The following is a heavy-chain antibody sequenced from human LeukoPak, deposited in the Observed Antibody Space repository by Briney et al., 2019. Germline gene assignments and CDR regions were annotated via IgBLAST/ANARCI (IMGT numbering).Heavy chain of an antibody. CDR3: TKVRSGSSSWALRVFDY. D-gene: IGHD6-13*01. CDR2: ISPAGGTT. CDR1: GFTFSSEA. Sequence: GGSLRLSCAVSGFTFSSEAMGWVRQLPGGGLEWVSTISPAGGTTYYAESMKGRFTISRDNSKSTLYLQMNSLRVEDTAVYYCTKVRSGSSSWALRVFDYWGQGTLVTVSS. J-gene: IGHJ4*02. V-gene: IGHV3-23*01.